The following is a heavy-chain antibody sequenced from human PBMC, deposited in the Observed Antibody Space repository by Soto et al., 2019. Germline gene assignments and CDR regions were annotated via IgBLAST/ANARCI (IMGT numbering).Heavy chain of an antibody. CDR3: ARVSGSYYYGMDV. J-gene: IGHJ6*02. V-gene: IGHV4-4*02. CDR2: SYHSGST. Sequence: PSETLALTCAVSGGCISSSNWWSWVRQPPGKGLEWIGESYHSGSTKYNPSLKSRVTISVDKSKNQFSLKLSSVTAADTAVYYCARVSGSYYYGMDVWGQGTTVT. CDR1: GGCISSSNW.